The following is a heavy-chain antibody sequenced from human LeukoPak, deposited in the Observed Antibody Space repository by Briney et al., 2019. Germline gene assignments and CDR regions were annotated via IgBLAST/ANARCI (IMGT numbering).Heavy chain of an antibody. V-gene: IGHV4-34*01. Sequence: GSLRLSCVASGFTFSSYAMSWVRQAPGKGLEWIGEINHSGSTNYNPSLKSRVTISVDTSKNQFSLKLSSVTAADTAVYYCARGSRYYYDDSGGAFDIWGQGTMVTVSS. CDR1: GFTFSSYA. CDR3: ARGSRYYYDDSGGAFDI. CDR2: INHSGST. D-gene: IGHD3-22*01. J-gene: IGHJ3*02.